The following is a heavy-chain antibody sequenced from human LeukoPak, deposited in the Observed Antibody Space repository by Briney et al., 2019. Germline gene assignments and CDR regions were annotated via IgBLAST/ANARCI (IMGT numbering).Heavy chain of an antibody. J-gene: IGHJ6*02. CDR2: ISGDGGST. D-gene: IGHD3-10*01. CDR1: GFTFDDYA. V-gene: IGHV3-43*02. CDR3: AKDVRSEVKARGVIISGMDV. Sequence: GGSLRLSCAASGFTFDDYAMHWVRQAPGKGLEWVSLISGDGGSTYYADSVKGRFTISRDNRKHSLYLQMNSLRTEDTALYYCAKDVRSEVKARGVIISGMDVWGQGTTVTVSS.